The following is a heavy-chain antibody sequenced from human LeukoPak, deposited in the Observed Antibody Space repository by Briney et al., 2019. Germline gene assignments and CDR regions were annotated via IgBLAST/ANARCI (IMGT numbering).Heavy chain of an antibody. CDR3: VISPNTTYFDY. CDR2: IYSGSST. J-gene: IGHJ4*02. V-gene: IGHV3-53*01. CDR1: GVTVSSHY. D-gene: IGHD1-14*01. Sequence: GGSLRLSCAASGVTVSSHYMSWVRQAPGKGLEWVSVIYSGSSTYYADSVKGRFTISRDSSKNTLYLQMNSLRAEDTAVYYCVISPNTTYFDYWGQGTLVTVSP.